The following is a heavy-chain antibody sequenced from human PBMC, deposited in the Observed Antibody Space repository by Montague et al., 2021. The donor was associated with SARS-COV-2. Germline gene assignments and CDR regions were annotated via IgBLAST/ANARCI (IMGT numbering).Heavy chain of an antibody. J-gene: IGHJ4*02. CDR2: ISSGSHYT. V-gene: IGHV3-11*03. Sequence: SLRLSCAASGFTFGDYYMTWVRQAPVKGLEWISDISSGSHYTNYXDSVRGRFTISRDDAKKSLYLDMDSLRAEDTAVYYCARIFLVEPHGIALYYFDYWGQGALVTVSS. D-gene: IGHD6-13*01. CDR1: GFTFGDYY. CDR3: ARIFLVEPHGIALYYFDY.